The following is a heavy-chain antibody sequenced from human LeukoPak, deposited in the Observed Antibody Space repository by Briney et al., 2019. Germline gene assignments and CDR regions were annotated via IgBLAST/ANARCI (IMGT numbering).Heavy chain of an antibody. Sequence: SETLSLTCTVSGGSISSYYWSWIRQPPGKGLEWIGEINHSGSTNYNPSLKSRVTISVDTSKNQFSLKLSSVTAADTAVYYCARGPIITILGVRWFDPWGQGTLVTVSS. CDR3: ARGPIITILGVRWFDP. J-gene: IGHJ5*02. V-gene: IGHV4-34*01. CDR2: INHSGST. CDR1: GGSISSYY. D-gene: IGHD3-3*01.